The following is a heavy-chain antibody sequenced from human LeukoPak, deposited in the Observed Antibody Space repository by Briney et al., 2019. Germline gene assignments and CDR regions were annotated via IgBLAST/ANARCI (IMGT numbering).Heavy chain of an antibody. D-gene: IGHD3-10*01. CDR1: GFTFSSYS. J-gene: IGHJ4*02. Sequence: GGSLRLSCAASGFTFSSYSMNWVRQAPGKGLEWVSSISSSSSYIYYADSVKGRFTISRDNAKNSLYLQMNSLRAEDTAVYYCASLGGWFRDLRWGQGTLVTVSS. CDR2: ISSSSSYI. V-gene: IGHV3-21*01. CDR3: ASLGGWFRDLR.